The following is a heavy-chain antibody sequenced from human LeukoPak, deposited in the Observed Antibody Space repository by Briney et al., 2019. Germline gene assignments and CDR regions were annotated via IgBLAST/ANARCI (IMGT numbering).Heavy chain of an antibody. Sequence: NPSETLSLTCTVSGGSISSGSYYWSWIRHPAGKGLEWIGRIYTSGSTIYNPSLKCRVPISVDTSKNQFSLKLSSVTAADTAVYYCAREMATFFDYRGQGTLVTVSS. V-gene: IGHV4-61*02. CDR2: IYTSGST. CDR1: GGSISSGSYY. CDR3: AREMATFFDY. D-gene: IGHD5-24*01. J-gene: IGHJ4*02.